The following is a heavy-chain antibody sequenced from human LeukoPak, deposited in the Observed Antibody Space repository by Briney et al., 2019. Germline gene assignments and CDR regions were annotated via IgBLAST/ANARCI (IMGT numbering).Heavy chain of an antibody. CDR1: GFTFSSYA. Sequence: GGSLRLSCAASGFTFSSYAMSWVRQAPGKGLEWVSTLSVSGGIYYADSVKGRFTISRDNSKNTLYLQMNSLRAEDTAVYYRAKGQSSYSSSWPTPDYWGQGTLVTVSS. J-gene: IGHJ4*02. CDR3: AKGQSSYSSSWPTPDY. V-gene: IGHV3-23*01. CDR2: LSVSGGI. D-gene: IGHD6-13*01.